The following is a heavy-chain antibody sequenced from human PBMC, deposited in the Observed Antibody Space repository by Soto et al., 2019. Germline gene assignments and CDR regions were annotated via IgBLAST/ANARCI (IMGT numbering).Heavy chain of an antibody. V-gene: IGHV3-33*01. D-gene: IGHD3-3*01. CDR1: GFTFSSYG. J-gene: IGHJ4*02. CDR2: IWYDGSNK. CDR3: ADGGEWSFNFVY. Sequence: GGSLRLSCAASGFTFSSYGMHWVRQAPGKGLEWVAVIWYDGSNKYYADSVKGRFTISRDNSKNTLYLQMNSLRAEDTAVYYCADGGEWSFNFVYWGQGALVTVSS.